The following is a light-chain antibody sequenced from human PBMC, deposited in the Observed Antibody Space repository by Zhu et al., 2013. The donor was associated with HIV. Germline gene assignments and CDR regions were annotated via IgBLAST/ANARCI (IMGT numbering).Light chain of an antibody. CDR2: DAF. J-gene: IGKJ1*01. V-gene: IGKV3-11*01. Sequence: EVVLTQSPVTLSLSPGERATLSCRASQSIGNSLAWYQQIPGQAPRLLIYDAFNRATGIPARFSGSGSETDFTLTISSLEPEDFTVYYCQQYNNWPRAFGQGTKVEIK. CDR3: QQYNNWPRA. CDR1: QSIGNS.